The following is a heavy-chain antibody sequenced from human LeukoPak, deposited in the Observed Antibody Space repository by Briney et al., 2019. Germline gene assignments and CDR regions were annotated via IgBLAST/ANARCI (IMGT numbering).Heavy chain of an antibody. J-gene: IGHJ4*02. CDR2: IYSGGST. Sequence: GGSLRLSCAASGFTVSSNYMSWVRQAPGKGLEWVSVIYSGGSTYYADSVKGRFTIPRDNSKNTLYLQMNSLRAEDTAVYYCARSQYYYDSSGPLGFDYWGQGTLVIVSS. CDR1: GFTVSSNY. D-gene: IGHD3-22*01. CDR3: ARSQYYYDSSGPLGFDY. V-gene: IGHV3-53*01.